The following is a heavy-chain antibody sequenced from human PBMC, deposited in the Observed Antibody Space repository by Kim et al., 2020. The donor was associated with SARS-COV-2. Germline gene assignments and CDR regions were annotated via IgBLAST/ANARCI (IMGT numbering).Heavy chain of an antibody. CDR3: FAKDTSGWVQAFDP. J-gene: IGHJ5*02. CDR1: GFTFSSYW. V-gene: IGHV3-74*01. Sequence: GGSLRLSCVASGFTFSSYWMHWVRQAPGKGLVWVSRINTDGSITRYADSVKGRFTISRDNAKNTLYLQMNSLRAEDTAVYYCFAKDTSGWVQAFDPWGQGTLVTVSS. CDR2: INTDGSIT. D-gene: IGHD6-19*01.